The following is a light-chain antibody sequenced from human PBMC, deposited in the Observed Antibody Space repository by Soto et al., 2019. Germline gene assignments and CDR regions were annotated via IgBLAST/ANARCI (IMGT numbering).Light chain of an antibody. CDR3: QQGYSTPT. CDR1: QSIRSY. J-gene: IGKJ1*01. V-gene: IGKV1-39*01. Sequence: DIQMTQSPSSLSASVGDRVTITCRASQSIRSYLNWYQQKPGKAPKLLIYAASSLQSGVPSRFSGSGSGTDFTLTISSLQPEDFATYYCQQGYSTPTFGQGTKVEIK. CDR2: AAS.